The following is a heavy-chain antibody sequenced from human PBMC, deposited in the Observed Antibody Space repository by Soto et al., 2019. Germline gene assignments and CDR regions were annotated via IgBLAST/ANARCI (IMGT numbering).Heavy chain of an antibody. Sequence: QVQLVESGGGVVQPGRSLRLSCAASGFIFSTYSIHWVRQAPGKGLEWVAVTTFDGINKYNADSVKGRFTISSDASKKTVYLQMNSLTTEDTAVYFCARDTDGMDVWGQWTTVTVSS. CDR3: ARDTDGMDV. V-gene: IGHV3-30*03. CDR1: GFIFSTYS. D-gene: IGHD4-17*01. CDR2: TTFDGINK. J-gene: IGHJ6*02.